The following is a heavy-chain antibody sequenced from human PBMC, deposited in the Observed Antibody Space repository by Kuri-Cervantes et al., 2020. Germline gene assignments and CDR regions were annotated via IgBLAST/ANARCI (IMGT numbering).Heavy chain of an antibody. CDR2: TSGSGSRT. V-gene: IGHV3-23*01. CDR3: AKDLTIFGVAPPLDFDY. CDR1: GFTFSSNA. J-gene: IGHJ4*02. D-gene: IGHD3-3*01. Sequence: GGSLRLSCAASGFTFSSNAMSWVRQAPGKGLEWVSFTSGSGSRTYYADSVKGRFTISRDNAKNSLYLQMNSLRAEDTAVYYCAKDLTIFGVAPPLDFDYWGQGTLVTVSS.